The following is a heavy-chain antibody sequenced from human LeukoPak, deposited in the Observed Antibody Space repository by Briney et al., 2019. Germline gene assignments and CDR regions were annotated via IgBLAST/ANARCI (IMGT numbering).Heavy chain of an antibody. V-gene: IGHV1-69*01. D-gene: IGHD6-13*01. Sequence: SVKVSCKPSGGTFNNYAVAWVRQAPGQGLEWMGQIIPIFGTTSYAPKFQGRVAITADEMTTTAYMELSSLISEGTAVYYCTRDPLAASAPGYFDSWGQGSLVTVSS. CDR3: TRDPLAASAPGYFDS. CDR2: IIPIFGTT. J-gene: IGHJ4*02. CDR1: GGTFNNYA.